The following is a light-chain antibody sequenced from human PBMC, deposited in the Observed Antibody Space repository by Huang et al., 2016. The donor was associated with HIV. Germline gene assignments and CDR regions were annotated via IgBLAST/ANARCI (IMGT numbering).Light chain of an antibody. V-gene: IGKV3-20*01. CDR3: QQYGTSPPSLT. CDR1: QSVSGTY. J-gene: IGKJ4*01. Sequence: EIVLTQSPGTLSLSPGGRATLSCRASQSVSGTYLAWYQQKPGQAPRLLIYGTSIRATGIPDRFSGSGSATDVTLTISRLEPEDFAVYYCQQYGTSPPSLTFGGGTKVEIK. CDR2: GTS.